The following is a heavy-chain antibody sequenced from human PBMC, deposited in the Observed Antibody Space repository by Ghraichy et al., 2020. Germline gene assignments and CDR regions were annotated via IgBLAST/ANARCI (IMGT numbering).Heavy chain of an antibody. CDR2: INSDGSST. D-gene: IGHD1-26*01. V-gene: IGHV3-74*01. J-gene: IGHJ3*02. Sequence: GGSLRLSCAASGFTFSSYWMHWVRQAPGKGLVWVSRINSDGSSTKYADSVKGRFTISRDNAKNTLYLQMNSLRAEDTAVYYCARSLIVGLTKADIWGQGTMVTVSS. CDR3: ARSLIVGLTKADI. CDR1: GFTFSSYW.